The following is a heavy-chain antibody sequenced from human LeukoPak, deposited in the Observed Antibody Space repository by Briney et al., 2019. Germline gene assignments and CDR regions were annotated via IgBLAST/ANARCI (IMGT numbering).Heavy chain of an antibody. Sequence: PGGSLRLSCAASGFTFSSYAMSWVRQAPGKGLEWVSAISGSGGSTFYADSVKGRFTISRDNSKNTLFLQMTSLRVDDTAVYFCARGASYLYDSSGYFDFWGQGTLVTVSS. V-gene: IGHV3-23*01. J-gene: IGHJ4*02. CDR2: ISGSGGST. CDR3: ARGASYLYDSSGYFDF. CDR1: GFTFSSYA. D-gene: IGHD3-22*01.